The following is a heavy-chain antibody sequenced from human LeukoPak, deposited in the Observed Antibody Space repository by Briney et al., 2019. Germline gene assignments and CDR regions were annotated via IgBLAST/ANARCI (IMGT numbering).Heavy chain of an antibody. Sequence: PSETLSLTCAVYGGSFSGYYWSWIRQPPGKGLEWIGYIYYSGSTNYNPSLKSRVTISVDTSKNQFSLKLSSVTAADTAVYYCARAKYYYGSGSYGYFDYWGQGTLVTVSS. CDR1: GGSFSGYY. V-gene: IGHV4-59*01. CDR2: IYYSGST. J-gene: IGHJ4*02. CDR3: ARAKYYYGSGSYGYFDY. D-gene: IGHD3-10*01.